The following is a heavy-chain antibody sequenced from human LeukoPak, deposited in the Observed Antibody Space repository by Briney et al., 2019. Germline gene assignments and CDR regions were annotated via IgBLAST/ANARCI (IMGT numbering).Heavy chain of an antibody. CDR1: GFTFRSNW. Sequence: QAGGSLRLSCAASGFTFRSNWMNWVRQAPGKGLEWVAHVQPDGSAKIYADSVKGRFTISRDNAKDSVYLQMNSLRVEDTAVYYCARYFFGWSSLGHWGQGTLVTVSS. V-gene: IGHV3-7*01. CDR2: VQPDGSAK. J-gene: IGHJ1*01. D-gene: IGHD6-19*01. CDR3: ARYFFGWSSLGH.